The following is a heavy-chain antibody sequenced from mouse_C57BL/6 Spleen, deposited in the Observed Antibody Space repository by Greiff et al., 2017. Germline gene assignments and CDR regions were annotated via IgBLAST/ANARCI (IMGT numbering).Heavy chain of an antibody. CDR3: ARGAYDAMDY. D-gene: IGHD6-5*01. CDR2: INYDGSST. V-gene: IGHV5-16*01. CDR1: GFTFSDYY. J-gene: IGHJ4*01. Sequence: EVQVVESEGGLVQPGSSMKLSCTASGFTFSDYYMAWVRQVPEKGLEWVANINYDGSSTYYLDSLKSRFIISRDNAKNILYLQMSSLKSEDTATYYCARGAYDAMDYWGQGTSVTVSS.